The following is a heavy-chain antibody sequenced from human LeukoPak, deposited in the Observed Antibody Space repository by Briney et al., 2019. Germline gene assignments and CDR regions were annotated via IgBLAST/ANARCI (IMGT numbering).Heavy chain of an antibody. CDR2: INHSGSA. CDR1: GGSFSGYY. D-gene: IGHD3-22*01. CDR3: ARGTDYYDSSGYLGNAFDI. J-gene: IGHJ3*02. V-gene: IGHV4-34*01. Sequence: SETLSLTCAVYGGSFSGYYWSWIRQPPGKGLEWIGEINHSGSANYNPSLKSRVTISVDTSKNQFSLKLSSVTAADTAIYYCARGTDYYDSSGYLGNAFDIWGQGTMVTVSS.